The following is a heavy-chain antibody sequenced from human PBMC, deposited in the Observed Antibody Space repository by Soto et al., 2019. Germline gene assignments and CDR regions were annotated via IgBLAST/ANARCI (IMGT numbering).Heavy chain of an antibody. CDR2: ISSSGSTI. CDR3: ARNAQVYGYYYYGMDV. Sequence: PGGSLRLSCAASGFTFSSYEMNWVRQAPGKGLEWVSYISSSGSTIYYADSVKGRFTISRDNAKNSLYLQMNSLRAEDTAVYYCARNAQVYGYYYYGMDVWGQGTTVTVSS. V-gene: IGHV3-48*03. CDR1: GFTFSSYE. J-gene: IGHJ6*02. D-gene: IGHD4-17*01.